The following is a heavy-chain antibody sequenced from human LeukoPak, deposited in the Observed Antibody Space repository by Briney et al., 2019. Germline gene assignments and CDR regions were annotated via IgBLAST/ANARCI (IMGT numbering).Heavy chain of an antibody. V-gene: IGHV4-34*01. J-gene: IGHJ4*02. Sequence: SETLSLTCAVYGGSLSGYYWSWIRQPPGKGLEGIGEIKHSGITNYNPSLKSRVTISVDTSKNKFSLKLSSVTAAATAVYYCARDDYYDSSGYYYGGDYWGQGTLVTVSS. D-gene: IGHD3-22*01. CDR2: IKHSGIT. CDR1: GGSLSGYY. CDR3: ARDDYYDSSGYYYGGDY.